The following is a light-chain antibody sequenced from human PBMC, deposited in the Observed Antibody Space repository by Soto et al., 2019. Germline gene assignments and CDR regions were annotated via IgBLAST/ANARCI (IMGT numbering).Light chain of an antibody. CDR3: CSYTGSFTLVWV. J-gene: IGLJ3*02. Sequence: QSALTQPASVSGSPGQSITISCTGTSSDIGYSNYVSWYQQHPGKAPKLIIFEVSQRPSGVSNRFSGSKSGNTASLTISGIQAEDEDDYYCCSYTGSFTLVWVFGGGTQLTVL. V-gene: IGLV2-14*01. CDR1: SSDIGYSNY. CDR2: EVS.